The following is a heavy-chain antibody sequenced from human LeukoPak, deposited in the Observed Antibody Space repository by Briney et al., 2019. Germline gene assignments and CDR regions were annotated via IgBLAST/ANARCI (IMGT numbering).Heavy chain of an antibody. CDR2: IIPILGIA. V-gene: IGHV1-69*04. Sequence: SVKVSCKASGGTFSSYAISWVRQAPGQGLEWMGRIIPILGIANYAQKFQGRVTITADKSTSTAYMELSSLRSEDTAVYYCARVPWGASYSSGWSHDYWGQGTLVTVSS. CDR1: GGTFSSYA. J-gene: IGHJ4*02. D-gene: IGHD6-19*01. CDR3: ARVPWGASYSSGWSHDY.